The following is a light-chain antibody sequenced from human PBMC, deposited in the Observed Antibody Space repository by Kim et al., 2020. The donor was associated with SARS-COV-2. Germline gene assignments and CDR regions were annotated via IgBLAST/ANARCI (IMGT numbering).Light chain of an antibody. Sequence: QSALTQPASVSGSPGQSITISCTGTSSDVGGYNYVSWYQQHPGKAPKLMIYDVSKQPSGVSNRFSGSKSGNTASLTISGLQAEDEADYYCSSYTSSSTLVFGGGTQLTVL. CDR3: SSYTSSSTLV. J-gene: IGLJ2*01. CDR1: SSDVGGYNY. V-gene: IGLV2-14*01. CDR2: DVS.